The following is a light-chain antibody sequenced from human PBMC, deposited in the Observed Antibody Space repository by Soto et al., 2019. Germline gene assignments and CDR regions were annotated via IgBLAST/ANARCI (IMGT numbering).Light chain of an antibody. CDR1: SSDVGAYKY. J-gene: IGLJ1*01. CDR3: SSYTRQSPYL. V-gene: IGLV2-14*03. CDR2: EVN. Sequence: QSALTQPASVSGSPGQSITISCTGTSSDVGAYKYVSWFQQYPGKVPKLIIYEVNGRPSGVSNRFSASKSGNTASLTISGLQAEDEAEYCCSSYTRQSPYLFGSGLKFTVL.